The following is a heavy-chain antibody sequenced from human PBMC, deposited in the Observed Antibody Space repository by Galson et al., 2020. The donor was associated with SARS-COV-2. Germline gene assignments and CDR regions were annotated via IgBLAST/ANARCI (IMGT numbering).Heavy chain of an antibody. Sequence: SETLYLTCTVSGYSVSTTTYWGWVRQPPGRGLEWIGSVYPSGTTYYNPSLKSRVTISVDTSKNQFSLRLDSVTAADTALYYCARQGVNMIVLVTVPGWYFDLWGRGTLVTVSS. CDR3: ARQGVNMIVLVTVPGWYFDL. CDR1: GYSVSTTTY. V-gene: IGHV4-38-2*02. D-gene: IGHD3-22*01. CDR2: VYPSGTT. J-gene: IGHJ2*01.